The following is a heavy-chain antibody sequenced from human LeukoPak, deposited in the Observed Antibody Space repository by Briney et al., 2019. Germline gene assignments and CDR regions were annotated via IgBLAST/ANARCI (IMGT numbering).Heavy chain of an antibody. CDR1: GFTFSSYS. CDR2: INSSSSYI. V-gene: IGHV3-21*01. CDR3: ARDGRGWPLGY. J-gene: IGHJ4*02. D-gene: IGHD1-26*01. Sequence: GGSLRLSCAASGFTFSSYSMNWVRQAPGKGLEWVSSINSSSSYIYYADSVKGRFTISRDNAKNSLYLQMNSLRAEDTAVYYCARDGRGWPLGYWGQGTLVTVSS.